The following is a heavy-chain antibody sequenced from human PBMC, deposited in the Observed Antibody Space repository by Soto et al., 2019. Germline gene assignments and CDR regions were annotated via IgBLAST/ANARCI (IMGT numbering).Heavy chain of an antibody. D-gene: IGHD2-21*02. Sequence: QVQLVQSGGEVKKPGASVKVSCKASGYTLINYGITWVRQAPGQGLEWLAWINAYIANTDNAQKVQGRVTMTADTYTSTANLELRSRTSVDAAVYYCARGYGDTRDYWGQGTVVTVSS. CDR3: ARGYGDTRDY. CDR2: INAYIANT. V-gene: IGHV1-18*01. J-gene: IGHJ4*02. CDR1: GYTLINYG.